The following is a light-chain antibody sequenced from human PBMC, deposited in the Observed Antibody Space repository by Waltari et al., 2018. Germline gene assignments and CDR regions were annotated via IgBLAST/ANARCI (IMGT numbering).Light chain of an antibody. Sequence: SSVLTQAPAVSVALGQTVSITCQGESLRKYYASWYQQRPGQAPILVLFGHTNRPSGIPDRFSGSTSGATASLTITGAQAEDEADYYCHSRDATFTRVFGGGT. CDR3: HSRDATFTRV. V-gene: IGLV3-19*01. J-gene: IGLJ2*01. CDR2: GHT. CDR1: SLRKYY.